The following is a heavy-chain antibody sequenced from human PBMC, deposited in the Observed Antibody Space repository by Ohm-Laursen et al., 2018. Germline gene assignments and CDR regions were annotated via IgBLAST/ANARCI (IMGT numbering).Heavy chain of an antibody. D-gene: IGHD3-16*01. CDR2: ISGGGGST. CDR1: GFTFNSYV. Sequence: SLRLSCAASGFTFNSYVMSWVRQAPGKGLEWVSAISGGGGSTYYVDSVKGRFTISRDNSKNTPYLQMNSLRAEDTVVYYCTKGRRLGEPYQFDYWGQGTLVTVSS. V-gene: IGHV3-23*01. J-gene: IGHJ4*02. CDR3: TKGRRLGEPYQFDY.